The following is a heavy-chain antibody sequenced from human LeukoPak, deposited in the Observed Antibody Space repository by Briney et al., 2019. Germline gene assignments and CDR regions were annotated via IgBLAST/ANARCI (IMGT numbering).Heavy chain of an antibody. Sequence: PSQTLTLTCTVSAGSISSGSYYWSWIRQPAGKGLEWIGRIYTSGSTNYNPSLKSRVTISVDTSKNQFSLKLSSVTAADTAVYYCARDRRVVGHYYGSGSYPNWFDPWGQGTLVTVSS. J-gene: IGHJ5*02. CDR2: IYTSGST. V-gene: IGHV4-61*02. CDR1: AGSISSGSYY. D-gene: IGHD3-10*01. CDR3: ARDRRVVGHYYGSGSYPNWFDP.